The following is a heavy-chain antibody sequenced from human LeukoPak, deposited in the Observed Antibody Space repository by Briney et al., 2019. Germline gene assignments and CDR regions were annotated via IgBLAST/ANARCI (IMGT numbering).Heavy chain of an antibody. V-gene: IGHV1-8*01. D-gene: IGHD1-26*01. Sequence: ASVKVSCKASGYTFTSYDVNWVRQATGQGLEWMGWMNPNSGNTGYAQKFQGRVTMTRNTSISTAYMELRSLRSDDTAVYYCARGERIVGATNFDYWGQGTLVTVSS. CDR1: GYTFTSYD. CDR3: ARGERIVGATNFDY. J-gene: IGHJ4*02. CDR2: MNPNSGNT.